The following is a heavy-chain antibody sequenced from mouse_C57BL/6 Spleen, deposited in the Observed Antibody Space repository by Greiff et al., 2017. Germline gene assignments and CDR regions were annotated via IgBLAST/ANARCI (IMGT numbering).Heavy chain of an antibody. D-gene: IGHD3-3*01. CDR1: GYAFSSSW. Sequence: QVQLQQSGPELVKPGASVKISCKASGYAFSSSWMNWVKQRPGKGLEWIGRIYPGDGDTNYNGKFKGKATLTADKSSSTAYMQLSSLTSEDSAVYFCARPANYYAMDYWGQGTSVTVSS. CDR2: IYPGDGDT. J-gene: IGHJ4*01. V-gene: IGHV1-82*01. CDR3: ARPANYYAMDY.